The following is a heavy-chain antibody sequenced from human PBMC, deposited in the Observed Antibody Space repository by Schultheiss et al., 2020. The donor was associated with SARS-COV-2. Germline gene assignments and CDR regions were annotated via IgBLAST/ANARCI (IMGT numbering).Heavy chain of an antibody. Sequence: GGSLRLSCAASGFTFSSYAMSWVRQAPGKGLEWVAYIRDDGSEKYYADSVKGRFTISRDNAKNSLYLQMNSLRAEDTAVYYCARRANKNQGYHDDAFDIWGQGTVVTVSS. V-gene: IGHV3-7*01. CDR3: ARRANKNQGYHDDAFDI. CDR1: GFTFSSYA. J-gene: IGHJ3*02. CDR2: IRDDGSEK. D-gene: IGHD1-14*01.